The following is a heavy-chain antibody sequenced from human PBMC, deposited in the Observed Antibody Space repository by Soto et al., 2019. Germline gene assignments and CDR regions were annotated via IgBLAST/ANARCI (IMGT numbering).Heavy chain of an antibody. CDR1: GYTFTGYY. J-gene: IGHJ4*02. V-gene: IGHV1-2*02. CDR2: INPNSGGT. CDR3: ARDTVPLRYGSGSYYMY. Sequence: GASVKVSCKASGYTFTGYYMHCVRQAPGQGLEWMGWINPNSGGTNYAQKFQGRVTMTRDTSISTAYMELSRLRSDDTAVYYCARDTVPLRYGSGSYYMYWGQGTLVTVSS. D-gene: IGHD3-10*01.